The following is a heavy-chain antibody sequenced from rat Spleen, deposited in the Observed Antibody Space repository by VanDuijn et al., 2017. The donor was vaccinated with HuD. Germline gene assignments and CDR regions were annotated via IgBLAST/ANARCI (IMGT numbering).Heavy chain of an antibody. V-gene: IGHV2-32*01. CDR1: GFSLTSYG. J-gene: IGHJ4*01. CDR3: ARSIIRGKGGYYVMDA. D-gene: IGHD4-5*01. CDR2: MWYDGDP. Sequence: VQLKESGPGLVQPSQTLSLTCTVSGFSLTSYGVSWVRQPPGKGPEWMGRMWYDGDPTYNSPLHSRLSISRDTSKSQVFLKMNSLQTEDTATYYCARSIIRGKGGYYVMDAWGQGASVTVSS.